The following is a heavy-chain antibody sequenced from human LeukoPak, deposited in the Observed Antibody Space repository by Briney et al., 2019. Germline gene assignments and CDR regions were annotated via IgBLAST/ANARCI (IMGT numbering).Heavy chain of an antibody. D-gene: IGHD1-26*01. Sequence: GGALQISCKGSGYSFTTYWIGWGRQVPGKGLEGMGIIYPGDAKIRYSPSFQGQVTISADKSISTAYLQWSSLKASDTGMYYCARQESELPSPFDYWGQGTLVTVSS. CDR1: GYSFTTYW. CDR2: IYPGDAKI. J-gene: IGHJ4*02. CDR3: ARQESELPSPFDY. V-gene: IGHV5-51*01.